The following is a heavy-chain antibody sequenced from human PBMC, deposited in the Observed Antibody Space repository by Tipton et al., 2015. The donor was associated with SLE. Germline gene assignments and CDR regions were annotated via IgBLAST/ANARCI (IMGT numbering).Heavy chain of an antibody. CDR1: GFTFNSYA. CDR3: ARVGRVWGIDY. Sequence: GSLRLSCAASGFTFNSYAMSWVRQAPGKGLEWVSTISSSGDSTYNADSVKGRFTISRDVSKNTLYLQMNSLRAEDRAVYYCARVGRVWGIDYWGQGTLVTVSS. V-gene: IGHV3-23*01. J-gene: IGHJ4*02. D-gene: IGHD3-16*01. CDR2: ISSSGDST.